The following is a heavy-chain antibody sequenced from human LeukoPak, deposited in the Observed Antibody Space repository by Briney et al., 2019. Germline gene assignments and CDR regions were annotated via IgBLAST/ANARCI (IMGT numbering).Heavy chain of an antibody. V-gene: IGHV4-39*01. CDR3: ARPAAMATGWFDP. CDR2: IHYRGST. Sequence: SETLSLTCSVSGVPIRTSTYYWGWIRQPPGKGLEWIANIHYRGSTYYNPSLKSRATISLDTPKNRFSLRLSSVSAADTAVYYCARPAAMATGWFDPWGQGTLVTVSS. D-gene: IGHD5-18*01. J-gene: IGHJ5*02. CDR1: GVPIRTSTYY.